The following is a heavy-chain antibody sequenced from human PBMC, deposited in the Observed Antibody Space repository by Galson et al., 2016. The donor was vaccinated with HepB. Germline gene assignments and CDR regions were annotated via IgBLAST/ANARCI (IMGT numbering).Heavy chain of an antibody. D-gene: IGHD4/OR15-4a*01. CDR3: AKDQSNLDYHHYGMDV. V-gene: IGHV3-30*18. CDR2: ISYDGTNQ. Sequence: SLRLSCAASGFTFNSYGMHWVRQAPGQGLEWVALISYDGTNQYYPDSVKGRFTISRDNSKNTLYLQINSLRPEDTAVDYCAKDQSNLDYHHYGMDVWGQGTTVTVS. J-gene: IGHJ6*02. CDR1: GFTFNSYG.